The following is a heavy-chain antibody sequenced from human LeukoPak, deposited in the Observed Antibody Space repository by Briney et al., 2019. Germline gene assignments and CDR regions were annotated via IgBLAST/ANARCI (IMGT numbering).Heavy chain of an antibody. CDR1: GFTFSSYW. CDR3: ARLPLWFGESDIDY. J-gene: IGHJ4*02. D-gene: IGHD3-10*01. CDR2: INSDGSST. V-gene: IGHV3-74*01. Sequence: GGSLRPSCAASGFTFSSYWMHWVRQAPGKGLVWVSRINSDGSSTSYADSVKGRFTISRDNAKNTLYLQMNSLRAEDTAVYYCARLPLWFGESDIDYWGQGTLVTVSS.